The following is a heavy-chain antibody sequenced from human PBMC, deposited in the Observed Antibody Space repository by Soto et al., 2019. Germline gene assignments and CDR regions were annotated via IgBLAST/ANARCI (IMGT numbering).Heavy chain of an antibody. CDR2: IHHSGAT. CDR1: GASISSTSYY. J-gene: IGHJ4*02. D-gene: IGHD4-4*01. CDR3: ARSIHHTVTSPLDC. V-gene: IGHV4-39*02. Sequence: SETLSLTCTVSGASISSTSYYWGWIRQPPGKGLEWIGSIHHSGATYYNPSLKSRVTISVDTSKNHFSLRLTSVTAADTAVYYCARSIHHTVTSPLDCRGQGTLVTVSS.